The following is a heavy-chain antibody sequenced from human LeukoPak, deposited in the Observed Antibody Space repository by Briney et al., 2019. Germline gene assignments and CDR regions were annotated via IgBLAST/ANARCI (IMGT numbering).Heavy chain of an antibody. V-gene: IGHV3-23*01. CDR3: AKDRPHPSAEPTNFVY. CDR2: TSGSGGSA. CDR1: GFTFSSYA. Sequence: GGSLRLSCAASGFTFSSYAMSWVRQAPGKGLEWVSATSGSGGSAYYADSVKGRFTIARDNSKNTLYLQMNSLRAEDTAVYYCAKDRPHPSAEPTNFVYWGQGTLVTVSS. D-gene: IGHD1-14*01. J-gene: IGHJ4*02.